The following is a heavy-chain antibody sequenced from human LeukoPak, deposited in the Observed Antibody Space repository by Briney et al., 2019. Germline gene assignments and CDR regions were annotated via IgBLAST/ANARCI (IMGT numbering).Heavy chain of an antibody. CDR2: INPSGGST. CDR1: GYTFTGQY. CDR3: ARAITGTTALGY. D-gene: IGHD1-7*01. Sequence: ASVKVSCKAFGYTFTGQYLHWVRQAPGQGLEWMGIINPSGGSTSYAQKFQGRVTMTRDTSTSTVYMELSSLRSEDTAVYYCARAITGTTALGYWGQGTLVTVSS. J-gene: IGHJ4*02. V-gene: IGHV1-46*03.